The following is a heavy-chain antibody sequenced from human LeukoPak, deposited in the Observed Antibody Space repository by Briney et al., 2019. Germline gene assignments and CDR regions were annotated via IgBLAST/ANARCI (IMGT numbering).Heavy chain of an antibody. J-gene: IGHJ3*02. Sequence: GGSLRLSRAASGFTFSSYSMNWVRQAPGKGLEWVSSISSSSSYIYYADSVKGRFTISRDNAKNSLYLQMNSLRAEDTAVYYCARGVVPAAHDAFDIWGQGTMVTVSS. CDR2: ISSSSSYI. V-gene: IGHV3-21*01. CDR1: GFTFSSYS. D-gene: IGHD2-2*01. CDR3: ARGVVPAAHDAFDI.